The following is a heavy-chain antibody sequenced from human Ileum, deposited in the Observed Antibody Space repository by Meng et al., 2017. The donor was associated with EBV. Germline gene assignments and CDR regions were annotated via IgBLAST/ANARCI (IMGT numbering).Heavy chain of an antibody. D-gene: IGHD3-22*01. CDR1: GGSNSSSNW. Sequence: SGPGSVSPLGTLSLTCAVSGGSNSSSNWWSWVRQAPGKGLEWIGEIHHTESTNYNPSLKSRVTISVDKSKNQFSLKLSSVTAADTAVYYCARESYSDSSGYYSLDYWGQGSLVTVSS. J-gene: IGHJ4*02. CDR3: ARESYSDSSGYYSLDY. CDR2: IHHTEST. V-gene: IGHV4-4*03.